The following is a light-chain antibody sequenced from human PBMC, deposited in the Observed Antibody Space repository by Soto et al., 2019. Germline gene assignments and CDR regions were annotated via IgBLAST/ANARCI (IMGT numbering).Light chain of an antibody. Sequence: EIVMTQSPATLSASPGERVTLSCRASQRVSSNLAWYQQKPGQAPRLLIYGTSTRATGIPGRFSGSGSGTEFTLTISSLQSEDFAVYYCQQYNSWPPNTFGQGTKLEIK. CDR3: QQYNSWPPNT. J-gene: IGKJ2*01. V-gene: IGKV3-15*01. CDR1: QRVSSN. CDR2: GTS.